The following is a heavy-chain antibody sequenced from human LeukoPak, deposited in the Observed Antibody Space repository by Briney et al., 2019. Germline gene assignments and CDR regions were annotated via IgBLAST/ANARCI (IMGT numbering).Heavy chain of an antibody. CDR1: GYIFTTNW. J-gene: IGHJ5*02. Sequence: GESLKISCKGSGYIFTTNWISWIRQMPGKGLEWMGWIDPSDSETNYSPSFQGHVTISVDKSISTAYLQWSSLKASDTAMYYCARRAGSSGKFDPWGQGTLVIVSS. CDR2: IDPSDSET. CDR3: ARRAGSSGKFDP. V-gene: IGHV5-10-1*01. D-gene: IGHD6-19*01.